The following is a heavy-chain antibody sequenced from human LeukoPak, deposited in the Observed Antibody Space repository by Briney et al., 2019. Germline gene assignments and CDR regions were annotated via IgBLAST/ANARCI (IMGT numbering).Heavy chain of an antibody. J-gene: IGHJ4*02. Sequence: SQTLSLTCVVSGDSVSSKNGAWNWIRQSPSRGLEWLGRTYYRSKWYNDYAESMESRMTISQDTSKNQYSLHLNSVTPDDTAVYYCARDFGTTGWHTFDYWGQGTLVTVSS. CDR2: TYYRSKWYN. V-gene: IGHV6-1*01. CDR1: GDSVSSKNGA. CDR3: ARDFGTTGWHTFDY. D-gene: IGHD6-19*01.